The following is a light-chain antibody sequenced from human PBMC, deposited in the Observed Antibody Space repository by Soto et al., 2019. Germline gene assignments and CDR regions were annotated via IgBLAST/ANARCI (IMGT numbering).Light chain of an antibody. CDR3: QQYRSSPPWT. J-gene: IGKJ1*01. V-gene: IGKV3-20*01. CDR1: QSVSSSY. Sequence: EIVLTQSPGTLSLSPGERATLSCRASQSVSSSYLAWYQQKPGQAPRLLIYGASSRATGITDRFSGSGSGTDFTFTISRLEPEDFAMYYCQQYRSSPPWTFGQGTKVEIK. CDR2: GAS.